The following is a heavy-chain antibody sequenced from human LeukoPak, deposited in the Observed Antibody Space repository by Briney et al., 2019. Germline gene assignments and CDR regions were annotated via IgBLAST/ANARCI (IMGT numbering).Heavy chain of an antibody. J-gene: IGHJ4*02. CDR3: ARRSRHYDILTGYFRN. D-gene: IGHD3-9*01. Sequence: SETLSLTCAVYGGSFSGYYWSWIRQPPGKGLEWIGEINHSGSTSYNPSLKSRVTISVDTSKNQFSLKLSSVTAADTAVYYCARRSRHYDILTGYFRNWGQGTLVTVSS. CDR1: GGSFSGYY. CDR2: INHSGST. V-gene: IGHV4-34*01.